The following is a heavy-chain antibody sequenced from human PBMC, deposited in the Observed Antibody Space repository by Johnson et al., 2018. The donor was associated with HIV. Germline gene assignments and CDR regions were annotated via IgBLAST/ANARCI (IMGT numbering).Heavy chain of an antibody. CDR1: GFTFDDFA. V-gene: IGHV3-9*01. J-gene: IGHJ3*02. CDR3: ARRSSLDI. Sequence: VQLVESGGGLVQPGRSLRLSCAASGFTFDDFAMHWVRQAPGKGLEWVSGISWNSGTIAYADSVKGRFTISRDNAKNSLYLQMNSLRAEDTAVYYCARRSSLDIWGQGTMVTVSS. D-gene: IGHD3-16*01. CDR2: ISWNSGTI.